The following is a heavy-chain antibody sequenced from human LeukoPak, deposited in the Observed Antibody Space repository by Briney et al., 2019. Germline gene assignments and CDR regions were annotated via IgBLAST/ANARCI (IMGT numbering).Heavy chain of an antibody. CDR2: IKGKTDGGTT. D-gene: IGHD5-18*01. V-gene: IGHV3-15*07. CDR3: TTGTWIQLWLADY. CDR1: GFTFSNYA. Sequence: GRSLRLSCAASGFTFSNYAMHWVRQAPGKGLEWVGHIKGKTDGGTTDYAAPVQGRFTISRDDSKNTLFLQMNSLKTEDTAVYYCTTGTWIQLWLADYWGQGTLVTVSS. J-gene: IGHJ4*02.